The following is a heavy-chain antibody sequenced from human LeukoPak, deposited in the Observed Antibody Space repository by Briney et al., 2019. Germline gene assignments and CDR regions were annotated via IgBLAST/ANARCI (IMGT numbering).Heavy chain of an antibody. D-gene: IGHD2/OR15-2a*01. Sequence: GGSLRLSCTASGFSVTSNYINWVRQAPGKGLEWVSLVYSGGDTYYADSVKGRFTISRDNSKNMVYLQMNRLRAEDTALYYCARVPPAVLLDTYGWGQGTLVTVSS. V-gene: IGHV3-66*01. CDR3: ARVPPAVLLDTYG. CDR2: VYSGGDT. CDR1: GFSVTSNY. J-gene: IGHJ4*02.